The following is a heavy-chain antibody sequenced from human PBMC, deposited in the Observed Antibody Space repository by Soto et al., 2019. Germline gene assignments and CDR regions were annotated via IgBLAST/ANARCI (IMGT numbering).Heavy chain of an antibody. Sequence: QLQLQESGPGLVRPSETLSLICTVSGGSITRNDHYWGXIRQSPGKGLEWIGDIKSSGSTNYNLSLKSRVSMSVETSKNQFSLKMNSVTAADTAVYYCARLGSSGWYQGSYFDYWGQGTLVTVSS. D-gene: IGHD6-19*01. J-gene: IGHJ4*02. CDR1: GGSITRNDHY. V-gene: IGHV4-39*01. CDR3: ARLGSSGWYQGSYFDY. CDR2: IKSSGST.